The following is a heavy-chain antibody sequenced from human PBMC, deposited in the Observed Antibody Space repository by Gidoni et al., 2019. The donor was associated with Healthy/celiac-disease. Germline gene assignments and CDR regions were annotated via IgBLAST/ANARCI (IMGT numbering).Heavy chain of an antibody. Sequence: VQLQQSGPGPGKPSETLSLTCAGSGYSISSGYYWCWFRQPPGKGLEWIRSIYHSGSTYYNPSLKSRVTISVDTAKNQFSLKLSSVTAADTAVYYCARGGSSSSYFDYWGQGTLVTVSS. J-gene: IGHJ4*02. CDR3: ARGGSSSSYFDY. CDR2: IYHSGST. V-gene: IGHV4-38-2*01. CDR1: GYSISSGYY. D-gene: IGHD6-6*01.